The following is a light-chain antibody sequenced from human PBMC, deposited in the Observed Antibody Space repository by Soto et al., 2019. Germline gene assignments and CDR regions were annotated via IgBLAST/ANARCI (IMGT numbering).Light chain of an antibody. CDR1: QTINSW. CDR2: KAS. Sequence: DIQMTQSPSTLSASVGDRVTITCRASQTINSWLAWYQQKPGKAPKLLIYKASYLQSWVPSRFSGSGSGTEFTLTISILQPDDFATYYCQHYNSYSEAFGQGTKVDIK. CDR3: QHYNSYSEA. J-gene: IGKJ1*01. V-gene: IGKV1-5*03.